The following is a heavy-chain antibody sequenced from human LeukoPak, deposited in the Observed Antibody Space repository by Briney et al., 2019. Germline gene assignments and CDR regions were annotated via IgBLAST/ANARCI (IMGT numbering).Heavy chain of an antibody. CDR3: VRVGVRAWFDS. CDR2: ISSSSTYI. V-gene: IGHV3-21*01. J-gene: IGHJ5*01. D-gene: IGHD3-16*02. CDR1: GFSFSHYA. Sequence: GGSQGLSCAASGFSFSHYAMNWVRQAPGKGLEWVSAISSSSTYIQYADSVKGRFTISRHDAKNSLYMQLDSLRVEDTAVYYCVRVGVRAWFDSWGQGTLVTVSS.